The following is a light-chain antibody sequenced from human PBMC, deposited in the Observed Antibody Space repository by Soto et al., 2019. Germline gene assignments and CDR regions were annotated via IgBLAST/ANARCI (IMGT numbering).Light chain of an antibody. CDR1: SSNIGRNF. CDR3: GTWDSSLSVLV. J-gene: IGLJ3*02. V-gene: IGLV1-51*01. Sequence: QSVLTQPPSVSAAPGQGVTMSCSGTSSNIGRNFVAWYQQLPGTAPKLLIYDDTKRPYGIPGRFSASKSGTSATLAITGLQTGDEADYYCGTWDSSLSVLVLGGGTKLTVL. CDR2: DDT.